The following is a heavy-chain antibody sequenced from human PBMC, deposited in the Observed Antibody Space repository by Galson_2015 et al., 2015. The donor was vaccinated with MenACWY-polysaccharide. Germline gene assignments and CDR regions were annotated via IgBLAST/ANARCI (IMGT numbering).Heavy chain of an antibody. J-gene: IGHJ3*01. Sequence: SVKVSCKASGYTFTSYDINWVRQATGQGLEWMGWMNPNSGNTGYAQKFQGRVTMTRNTSISTAYMELSSLRSEDTAVYYCARGFTIFGVTSDWGQGTMVTVSS. CDR1: GYTFTSYD. D-gene: IGHD3-3*01. CDR2: MNPNSGNT. V-gene: IGHV1-8*01. CDR3: ARGFTIFGVTSD.